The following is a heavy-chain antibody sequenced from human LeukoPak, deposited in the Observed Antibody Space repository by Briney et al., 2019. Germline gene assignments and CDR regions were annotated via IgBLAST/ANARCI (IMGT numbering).Heavy chain of an antibody. CDR3: AIPSGSYIYY. V-gene: IGHV3-48*01. CDR1: GFTFSSYS. D-gene: IGHD3-10*01. Sequence: GGSLRLSCAASGFTFSSYSMNWVRQAPGKGLEWVSYISSSSTIYYADSVKGRFTISRDNAKNSLYLQMNSLRAEDTAVYYCAIPSGSYIYYWGQGTLVTVSS. J-gene: IGHJ4*02. CDR2: ISSSSTI.